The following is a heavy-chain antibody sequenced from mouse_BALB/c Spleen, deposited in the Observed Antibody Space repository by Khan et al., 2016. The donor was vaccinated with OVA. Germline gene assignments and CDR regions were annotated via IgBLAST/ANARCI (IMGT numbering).Heavy chain of an antibody. V-gene: IGHV5-6*01. CDR3: ARLSYYYDSEGFAY. CDR1: GFTFSTYG. CDR2: VSTGGSYT. D-gene: IGHD1-1*01. J-gene: IGHJ3*01. Sequence: EVELVESGGDLVKPGGSLKLSCAASGFTFSTYGMSWVRQTPDKRLEWVATVSTGGSYTYYPDPVTGRFTISRDNAKNTLYLQMSSLKSEDTAMFYCARLSYYYDSEGFAYWGQGTLVTVSA.